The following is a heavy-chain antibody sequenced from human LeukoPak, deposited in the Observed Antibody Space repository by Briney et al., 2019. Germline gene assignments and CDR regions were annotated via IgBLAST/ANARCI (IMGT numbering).Heavy chain of an antibody. J-gene: IGHJ6*02. Sequence: GGSLRLSCAASGFTFSTYWMHWVRQAPGKGLVWVSRINSDGSSTSYADSVKGRFTISRDNAKNTLYLQMNSLRAKDTAVYYCAKGYYYGMDIWGQGTTVTVSS. CDR2: INSDGSST. V-gene: IGHV3-74*01. CDR1: GFTFSTYW. CDR3: AKGYYYGMDI.